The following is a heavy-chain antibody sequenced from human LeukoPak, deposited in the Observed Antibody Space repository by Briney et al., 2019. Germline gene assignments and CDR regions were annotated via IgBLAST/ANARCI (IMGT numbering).Heavy chain of an antibody. V-gene: IGHV3-23*01. CDR3: ARRAEMATTNWFDP. CDR2: ISGSGGST. CDR1: GFTFSSYA. D-gene: IGHD5-24*01. J-gene: IGHJ5*02. Sequence: PGGSLRLSCAASGFTFSSYAMSWVRQAPGKGLEWVSLISGSGGSTYYADSVKGRFTISRDNSKNTLYLQMNSLRAEDTAVYYCARRAEMATTNWFDPWGQGTLVTVSS.